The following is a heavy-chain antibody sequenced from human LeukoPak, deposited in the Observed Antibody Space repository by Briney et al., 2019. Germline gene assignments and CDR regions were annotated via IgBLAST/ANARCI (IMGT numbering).Heavy chain of an antibody. Sequence: PGGSLRLSCAASGFTFSSYAMHWVRQAPGKGLEWVAVISYDGSNKYYADSVKGRFTISRDNSKNTLYLQMNSLRPEDTAVYYCASTGVPCSGGNCYSYYYYYYMDVWGKGTTVTVSS. D-gene: IGHD2-15*01. J-gene: IGHJ6*03. CDR3: ASTGVPCSGGNCYSYYYYYYMDV. CDR1: GFTFSSYA. V-gene: IGHV3-30-3*01. CDR2: ISYDGSNK.